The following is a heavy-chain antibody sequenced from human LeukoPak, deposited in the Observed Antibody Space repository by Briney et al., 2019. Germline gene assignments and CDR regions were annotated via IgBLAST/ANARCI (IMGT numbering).Heavy chain of an antibody. CDR1: GGSISTYY. V-gene: IGHV4-59*01. D-gene: IGHD5-24*01. Sequence: SETLSLTCTVSGGSISTYYWSWIRQPPGKGLEWIGYIYYSGSTNYNPSLKSRVTISVDTSKNQFSLKMSSVTAADTAVYYCARARDGHINNWFDPWGQGTLVTVSS. CDR3: ARARDGHINNWFDP. CDR2: IYYSGST. J-gene: IGHJ5*02.